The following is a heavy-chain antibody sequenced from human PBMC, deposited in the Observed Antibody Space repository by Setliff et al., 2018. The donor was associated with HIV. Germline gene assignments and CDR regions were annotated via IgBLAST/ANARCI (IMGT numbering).Heavy chain of an antibody. J-gene: IGHJ4*02. D-gene: IGHD4-17*01. CDR2: IYPGDSDT. CDR1: GYSFTSYW. V-gene: IGHV5-51*01. CDR3: ANAWGDYGEVDY. Sequence: GESLKISCKGSGYSFTSYWIGWVRQMPGKGLEWMVIIYPGDSDTKYSPSFQGQVTISADKSISTAYLQMNSLRAEDTALYYCANAWGDYGEVDYWGQGTLVTVSS.